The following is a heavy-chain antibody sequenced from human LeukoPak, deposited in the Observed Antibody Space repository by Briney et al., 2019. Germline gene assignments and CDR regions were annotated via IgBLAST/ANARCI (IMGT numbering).Heavy chain of an antibody. Sequence: ASVKVSCKASGYTFTSYGISWVRQAPGQGLEWMGWTSAYNGNTNYAQKLQGRVTMTTDTSTSTAYMELRSLRSDDTAVYYCAREGVRFLEWLFNAFDIWGQGTMVTVSS. CDR1: GYTFTSYG. D-gene: IGHD3-3*01. CDR3: AREGVRFLEWLFNAFDI. CDR2: TSAYNGNT. V-gene: IGHV1-18*01. J-gene: IGHJ3*02.